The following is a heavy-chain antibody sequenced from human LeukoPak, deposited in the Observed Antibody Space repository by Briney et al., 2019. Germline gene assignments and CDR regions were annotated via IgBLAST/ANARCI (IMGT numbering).Heavy chain of an antibody. D-gene: IGHD7-27*01. V-gene: IGHV4-59*01. CDR1: GGSISSYY. Sequence: PSETLSLTCTVSGGSISSYYWSWIRQPPGKGLEWIGYIYYSGSTNYNPSLKSRVTISVDTSKNQFSLKLSSVTAADTAVYYCASQLTGDRTLDYWGQGTLVIVSS. CDR2: IYYSGST. J-gene: IGHJ4*02. CDR3: ASQLTGDRTLDY.